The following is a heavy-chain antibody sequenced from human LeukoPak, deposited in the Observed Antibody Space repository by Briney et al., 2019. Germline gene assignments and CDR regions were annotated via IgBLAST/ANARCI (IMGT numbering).Heavy chain of an antibody. CDR1: GFTFSSYA. D-gene: IGHD3-3*01. CDR3: AKDSPYYDFWSGYSLGAFDI. Sequence: GGSLRLSCAASGFTFSSYAMSWVRQAPGKGLEWVSAISGSGGSTYYADSVKGRFTISRDNSKNTLYLQMNSLRAEDTAVYYCAKDSPYYDFWSGYSLGAFDIWGQGTMVTVSS. CDR2: ISGSGGST. J-gene: IGHJ3*02. V-gene: IGHV3-23*01.